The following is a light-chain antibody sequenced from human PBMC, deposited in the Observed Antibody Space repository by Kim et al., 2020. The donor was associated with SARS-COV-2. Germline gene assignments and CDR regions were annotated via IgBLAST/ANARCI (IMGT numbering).Light chain of an antibody. Sequence: EIVLTQSPGTLSLSPGERATLSCRASQSVMSSYLAWYQQKRGQAPRLLIYGASSRATGIPDRFGGCGSGTAFTLTISRLEPEDFAVYYCQQYDTSPRAFGGGTQVDIK. CDR1: QSVMSSY. J-gene: IGKJ4*01. V-gene: IGKV3-20*01. CDR2: GAS. CDR3: QQYDTSPRA.